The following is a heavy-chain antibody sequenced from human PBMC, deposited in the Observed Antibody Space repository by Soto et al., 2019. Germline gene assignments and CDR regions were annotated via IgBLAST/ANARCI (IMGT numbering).Heavy chain of an antibody. Sequence: GESLKISCKVSGYSFADYWIGWVRQMPGKGLEWMGIIYPGDSDTKYSPSFQGQVIISADKSISTAYLQWSSLKASDSAMYYCARLEIHGYCSTTRCYSGWFDPWGQGTRVTVSS. CDR3: ARLEIHGYCSTTRCYSGWFDP. V-gene: IGHV5-51*01. J-gene: IGHJ5*02. CDR1: GYSFADYW. CDR2: IYPGDSDT. D-gene: IGHD2-2*03.